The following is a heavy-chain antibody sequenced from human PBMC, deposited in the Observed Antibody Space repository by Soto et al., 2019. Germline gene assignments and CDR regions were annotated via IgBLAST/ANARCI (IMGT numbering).Heavy chain of an antibody. Sequence: ASVKVSCKASGYTFTSYAMHWVRQAPGQRLEWMGWINAGNGNTKYSQKFQGRVTITRDTSASTAYMELSSLRSEDTAVYYCARDPPPGIAVAGTPLGYWGQGTLVTVSS. D-gene: IGHD6-19*01. CDR1: GYTFTSYA. CDR3: ARDPPPGIAVAGTPLGY. J-gene: IGHJ4*02. V-gene: IGHV1-3*01. CDR2: INAGNGNT.